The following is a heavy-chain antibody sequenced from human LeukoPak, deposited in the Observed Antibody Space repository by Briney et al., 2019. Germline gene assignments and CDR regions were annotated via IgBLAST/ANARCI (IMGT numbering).Heavy chain of an antibody. D-gene: IGHD2-15*01. J-gene: IGHJ6*02. V-gene: IGHV1-2*02. CDR1: GYTLIDYY. Sequence: ASVTVSCEASGYTLIDYYIYWVRQAPGQGLDWLGWLNPHSGGTNYAQKFQGRVTLTSDTSISTAYMELTPLTSDDTAIYYCARGLRIINGLDVWGQGTTVIVSS. CDR2: LNPHSGGT. CDR3: ARGLRIINGLDV.